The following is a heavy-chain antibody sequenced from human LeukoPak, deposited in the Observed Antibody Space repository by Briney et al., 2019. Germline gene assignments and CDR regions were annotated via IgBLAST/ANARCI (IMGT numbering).Heavy chain of an antibody. CDR2: ISYDGSNK. V-gene: IGHV3-30-3*01. Sequence: GRSLRLSCAASGFTFSSYAMHWVRQASGKGLEWVAVISYDGSNKYYADSVKGRFTISRDNSKNTLYLQMNSLRAEDTAVYYCAREGITMIVETYYFDYWGQGTLVTVSS. J-gene: IGHJ4*02. CDR3: AREGITMIVETYYFDY. CDR1: GFTFSSYA. D-gene: IGHD3-22*01.